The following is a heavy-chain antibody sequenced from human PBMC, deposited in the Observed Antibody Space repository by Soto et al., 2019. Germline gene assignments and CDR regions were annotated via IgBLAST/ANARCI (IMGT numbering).Heavy chain of an antibody. CDR1: GFTFSSYA. CDR3: VKAVCLLDFDY. CDR2: ISGTGGNT. Sequence: PGGSLRLSCAASGFTFSSYAMTWVRQAPGKGLEWVSTISGTGGNTYYADSVKGRFTISRDNSKNTVYLQMNSLRAEDTAVYYCVKAVCLLDFDYWGQGPMVTVS. J-gene: IGHJ4*02. D-gene: IGHD1-20*01. V-gene: IGHV3-23*01.